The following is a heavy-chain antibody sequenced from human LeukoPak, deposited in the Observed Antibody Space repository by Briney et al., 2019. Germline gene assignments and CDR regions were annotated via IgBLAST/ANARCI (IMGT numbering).Heavy chain of an antibody. CDR1: GFTFSTYA. CDR3: ARDAGGRTQREGWFDP. J-gene: IGHJ5*02. Sequence: PGGSLRLSCAASGFTFSTYAMHWVRQTPGKGLEWVASTSSGSSWIYYADSVRGRFTISRDNAKNLLYLQMNSLRVEDTAIYYCARDAGGRTQREGWFDPWGQGTLVTVSS. D-gene: IGHD1-1*01. CDR2: TSSGSSWI. V-gene: IGHV3-21*06.